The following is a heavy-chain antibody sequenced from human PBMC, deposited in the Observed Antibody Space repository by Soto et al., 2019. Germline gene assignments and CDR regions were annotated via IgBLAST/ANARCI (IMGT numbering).Heavy chain of an antibody. J-gene: IGHJ4*02. CDR2: ISSSSSYI. V-gene: IGHV3-21*01. Sequence: GSLRLSCAASGFTFSSYSMNWVRQAPGKGLEWVSSISSSSSYIYYADSVKGRFTISRDNAKNSLYLQMNSLRAEDTAVYYCARGSGYSGYESYYFDYWGQGILVTVSS. CDR3: ARGSGYSGYESYYFDY. D-gene: IGHD5-12*01. CDR1: GFTFSSYS.